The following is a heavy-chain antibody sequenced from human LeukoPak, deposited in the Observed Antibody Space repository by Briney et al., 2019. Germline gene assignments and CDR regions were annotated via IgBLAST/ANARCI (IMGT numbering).Heavy chain of an antibody. CDR2: INGNGGNT. J-gene: IGHJ4*02. D-gene: IGHD3-9*01. CDR3: AKDMGSLRYFDWMFDY. V-gene: IGHV3-23*01. CDR1: GLTFSTYA. Sequence: GGSLRLSCAASGLTFSTYAMTWVRQAPGTGLEWVSAINGNGGNTYYADSVKGRFTISRDNSKNSLYLQMNSLRAEDTALYYCAKDMGSLRYFDWMFDYWGQGTLVTVSS.